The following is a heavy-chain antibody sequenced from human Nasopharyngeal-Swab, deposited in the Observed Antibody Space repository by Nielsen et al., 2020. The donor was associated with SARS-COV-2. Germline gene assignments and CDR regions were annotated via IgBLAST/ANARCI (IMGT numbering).Heavy chain of an antibody. CDR1: GFLFSTYG. J-gene: IGHJ4*02. Sequence: GESLKISCAASGFLFSTYGMNWVRQAPGKGLEWVSYISGTGSHIYYADSVKGRFTISRDNAQKSLYLQMNSLRDEDTAVYYCARDRWTHYFDSSGYSGYFGYWGQGTLVTVSS. CDR3: ARDRWTHYFDSSGYSGYFGY. V-gene: IGHV3-48*02. D-gene: IGHD3-22*01. CDR2: ISGTGSHI.